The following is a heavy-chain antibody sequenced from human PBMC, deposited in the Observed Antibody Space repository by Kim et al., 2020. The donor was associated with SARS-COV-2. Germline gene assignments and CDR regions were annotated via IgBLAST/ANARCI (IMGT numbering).Heavy chain of an antibody. J-gene: IGHJ4*01. V-gene: IGHV3-23*01. CDR1: GFTFGTYA. Sequence: GGSLRLSCAASGFTFGTYAMSWVRQAPGKGLEWVSGISGSGGSTYYADSVKGRFTISRDSSKNTLYLQMNSLTADDPALYYCARTRSCSSISCYVDYWG. D-gene: IGHD2-2*01. CDR2: ISGSGGST. CDR3: ARTRSCSSISCYVDY.